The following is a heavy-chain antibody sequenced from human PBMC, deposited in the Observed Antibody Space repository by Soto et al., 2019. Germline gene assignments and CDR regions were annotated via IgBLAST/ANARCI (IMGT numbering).Heavy chain of an antibody. CDR2: ISAYNGNT. J-gene: IGHJ6*02. D-gene: IGHD3-3*01. CDR1: GYTFTSYG. V-gene: IGHV1-18*01. Sequence: ASVKVSCKASGYTFTSYGISWVRQAPGQGLEWMGWISAYNGNTNYAQKLQGRVTMTTDTSTSTAYMELRSLRSDDTAVYYCARDLGVRFLEWSQHYGMDVWGQGTTVTVSS. CDR3: ARDLGVRFLEWSQHYGMDV.